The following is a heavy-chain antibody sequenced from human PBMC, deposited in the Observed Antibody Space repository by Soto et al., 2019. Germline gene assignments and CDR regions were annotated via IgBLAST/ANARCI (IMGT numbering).Heavy chain of an antibody. CDR2: IYHSGST. V-gene: IGHV4-4*02. CDR1: GGSISSSNW. D-gene: IGHD3-9*01. Sequence: SETLSLTCAVSGGSISSSNWWSWVRQPPGKGLEWIGEIYHSGSTNYNPSLKSRVTISIDTSKNQFSLKLSSVTAADTAVYYCASVTVTGSDFDYWGQGTLVTVSS. CDR3: ASVTVTGSDFDY. J-gene: IGHJ4*02.